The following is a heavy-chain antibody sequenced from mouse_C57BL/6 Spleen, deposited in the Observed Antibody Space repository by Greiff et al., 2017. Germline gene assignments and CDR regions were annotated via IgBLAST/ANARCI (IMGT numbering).Heavy chain of an antibody. J-gene: IGHJ2*01. CDR3: ARSTGSSSFDY. D-gene: IGHD1-1*01. V-gene: IGHV1-63*01. CDR1: GYTFTNYW. CDR2: IYPGGGYT. Sequence: VQGVESGAELVRPGTSVKMSCKASGYTFTNYWIGWAKQRPGHGLEWIGDIYPGGGYTNYNEKFKGKATLTADKSSSTAYMQFSSLTSEDSAIYYCARSTGSSSFDYWGQGTTLTVSS.